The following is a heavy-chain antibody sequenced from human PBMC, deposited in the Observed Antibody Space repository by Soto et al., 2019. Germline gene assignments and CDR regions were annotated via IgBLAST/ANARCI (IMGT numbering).Heavy chain of an antibody. CDR1: GFPFSCYA. V-gene: IGHV3-23*01. Sequence: GGSLRLSCVASGFPFSCYAMSVILQTPGKGLEWVSGISGSGGRTYYADSVKGRFTISRDNSNNTLSLQMHILRVEDTAVYFCAKGGYYSLFDIWGQGTVVTVSS. J-gene: IGHJ3*02. D-gene: IGHD3-16*01. CDR3: AKGGYYSLFDI. CDR2: ISGSGGRT.